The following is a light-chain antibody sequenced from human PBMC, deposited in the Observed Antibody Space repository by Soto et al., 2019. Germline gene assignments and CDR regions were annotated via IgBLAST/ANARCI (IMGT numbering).Light chain of an antibody. CDR3: QQYNNWPPTWT. J-gene: IGKJ1*01. CDR1: QSIGTS. V-gene: IGKV3-11*01. CDR2: GAS. Sequence: EMVLTQSPATLSLSPGDRATLSCRASQSIGTSLAWYQQIPGQAPRLLIYGASSRATGIPDRFRGSGSGTDFTLTISRLEPDDFAVYYCQQYNNWPPTWTFGQGTKVDIK.